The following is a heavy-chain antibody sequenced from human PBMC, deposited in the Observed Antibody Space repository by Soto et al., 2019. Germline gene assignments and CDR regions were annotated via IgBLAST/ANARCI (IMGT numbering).Heavy chain of an antibody. Sequence: ASVKVSCKASGYTFSDYYIHWVRQAPGQGLEWMGWINPNSGGTKYAPKFQGGVTMTRDTSITTAYMELSRLRSGDTAVYYCAREPATAKPEGVDFWGQGTMVTVSS. D-gene: IGHD1-1*01. CDR3: AREPATAKPEGVDF. J-gene: IGHJ4*03. CDR1: GYTFSDYY. V-gene: IGHV1-2*02. CDR2: INPNSGGT.